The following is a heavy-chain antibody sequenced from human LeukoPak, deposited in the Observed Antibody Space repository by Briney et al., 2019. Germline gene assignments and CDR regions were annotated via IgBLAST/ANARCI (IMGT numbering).Heavy chain of an antibody. CDR2: IYNSGST. CDR1: GGSVSSGSNY. D-gene: IGHD7-27*01. V-gene: IGHV4-61*03. Sequence: SETLSLTRTVSGGSVSSGSNYWSWIRQPPGKGLEWIGHIYNSGSTNYNPSLKSRVTISVDTPKNHFSLKLSSVTAADTAVYYCARDLGTSRPFDSWGQGTLVIVSS. J-gene: IGHJ4*02. CDR3: ARDLGTSRPFDS.